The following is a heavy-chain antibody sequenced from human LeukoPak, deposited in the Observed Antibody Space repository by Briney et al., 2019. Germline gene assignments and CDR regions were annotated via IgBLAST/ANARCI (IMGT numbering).Heavy chain of an antibody. CDR1: GGSFSGYY. D-gene: IGHD3-22*01. CDR2: INHSGST. V-gene: IGHV4-34*01. CDR3: ARGAITMIAGDL. J-gene: IGHJ5*02. Sequence: SETLSLTCAVYGGSFSGYYWSWIRQPPGKGLEWIGEINHSGSTNYNPSLKSRVTISVDTSKNQFSLKLSSVTAADTAVYYCARGAITMIAGDLWGQGTLVTVSS.